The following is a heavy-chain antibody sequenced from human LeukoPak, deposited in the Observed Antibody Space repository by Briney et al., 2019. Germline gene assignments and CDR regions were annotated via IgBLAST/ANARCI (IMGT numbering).Heavy chain of an antibody. CDR3: AKGLSIVGTTTGRAFDM. Sequence: GGSLRLSCAASGFTFSSYGMHWVRQAPGKELEGVAVISYDGSNKYYADSVKGRFTISRDNSKNTLYLQMHSLRAEDTAVYYCAKGLSIVGTTTGRAFDMRGQGTMVTVSS. CDR2: ISYDGSNK. V-gene: IGHV3-30*18. J-gene: IGHJ3*02. D-gene: IGHD1-26*01. CDR1: GFTFSSYG.